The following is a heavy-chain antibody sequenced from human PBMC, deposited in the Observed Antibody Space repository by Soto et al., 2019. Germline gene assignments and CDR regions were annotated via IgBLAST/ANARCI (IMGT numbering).Heavy chain of an antibody. D-gene: IGHD3-22*01. CDR1: GFTFSSYG. V-gene: IGHV3-30*03. Sequence: QVQLVESGGGVVQPGRSLRLSCAASGFTFSSYGTHWVRQAPGKGLEWVALISYDGTNEYYAGSVKGRFTVSRDNSKNTVYLQMNSLRAEDMAVYYCAVPISMIVSWGQGTLVTVSS. J-gene: IGHJ4*02. CDR3: AVPISMIVS. CDR2: ISYDGTNE.